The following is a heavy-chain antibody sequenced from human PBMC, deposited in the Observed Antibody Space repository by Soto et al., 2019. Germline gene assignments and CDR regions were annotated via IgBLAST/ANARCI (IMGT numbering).Heavy chain of an antibody. D-gene: IGHD4-4*01. Sequence: EEQLLESGGDLVQPGGSLRLSCAASGFTFSSYAMSWVRQTTGKGLEWVSGISGGVGSTYYADSVKGRFTISRDNAKNTLYLQMISLRAEDTAVYYCAKGSGQYPYYNGMDVW. CDR3: AKGSGQYPYYNGMDV. CDR2: ISGGVGST. J-gene: IGHJ6*01. CDR1: GFTFSSYA. V-gene: IGHV3-23*01.